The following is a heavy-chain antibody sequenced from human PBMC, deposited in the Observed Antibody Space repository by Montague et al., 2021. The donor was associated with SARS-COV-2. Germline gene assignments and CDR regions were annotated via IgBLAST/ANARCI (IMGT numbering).Heavy chain of an antibody. CDR1: GGSISSGNW. D-gene: IGHD2-21*02. CDR3: ARRTWGDPGVFDI. CDR2: SIIVGAP. V-gene: IGHV4-4*02. Sequence: SETLSLTCVVSGGSISSGNWWSWVRQPPGKGLEWIGESIIVGAPATKYNPSLKSRVTISADKSKNQFSLRVTSVTAADTAVYYCARRTWGDPGVFDIWGRGTKVIVSS. J-gene: IGHJ3*02.